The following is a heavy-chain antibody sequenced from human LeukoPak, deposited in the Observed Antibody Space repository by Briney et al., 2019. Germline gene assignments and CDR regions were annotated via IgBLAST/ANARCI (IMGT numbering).Heavy chain of an antibody. V-gene: IGHV3-30*04. CDR2: ISYHGRDQ. CDR1: GFIFSTYA. J-gene: IGHJ4*02. Sequence: GGSLRLSCAASGFIFSTYAMHWVRQAPGKGLEWVAVISYHGRDQYYADSVKGRFTISRDNSKSTLSLQMNSLRAEDTAVYYCARDSLSSIAARPVDYWGQGTLVTVSS. D-gene: IGHD6-6*01. CDR3: ARDSLSSIAARPVDY.